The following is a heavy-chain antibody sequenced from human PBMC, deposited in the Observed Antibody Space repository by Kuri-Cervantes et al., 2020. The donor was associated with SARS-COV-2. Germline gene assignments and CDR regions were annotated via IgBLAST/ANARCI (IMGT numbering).Heavy chain of an antibody. D-gene: IGHD3-22*01. CDR1: GYTFTSYD. CDR2: MNPNSGNT. Sequence: ASVKVSCKASGYTFTSYDINWVRQATGQGLEWMGWMNPNSGNTGYAQKFQGRVTITADESTSTAYMELSSLRSEDTAVYYCATTNDSILLGFDAFDIWGQGTMVTVSS. J-gene: IGHJ3*02. CDR3: ATTNDSILLGFDAFDI. V-gene: IGHV1-8*03.